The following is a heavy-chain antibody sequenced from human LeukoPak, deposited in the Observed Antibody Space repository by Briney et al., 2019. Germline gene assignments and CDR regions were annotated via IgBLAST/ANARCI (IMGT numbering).Heavy chain of an antibody. J-gene: IGHJ4*02. Sequence: GGSLRLSCAASGFTLSSSAMNWVRQAPGKGLEWVSSINNVGSHIYYAGSVKGRFTISRDNSKNTLYLQVNSLRTEDTAIYYCATDMGEAAIIFEYWGQGTLVTVSS. V-gene: IGHV3-21*01. D-gene: IGHD2-2*02. CDR2: INNVGSHI. CDR3: ATDMGEAAIIFEY. CDR1: GFTLSSSA.